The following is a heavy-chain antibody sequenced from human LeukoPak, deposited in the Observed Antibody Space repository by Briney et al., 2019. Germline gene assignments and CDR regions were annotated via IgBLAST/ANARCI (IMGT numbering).Heavy chain of an antibody. CDR2: IRYDGSNK. J-gene: IGHJ4*02. CDR1: GFTFSSYG. D-gene: IGHD2-2*01. Sequence: GRSLRLSCAASGFTFSSYGMHWVRQAPGKGLEWVAFIRYDGSNKYYADSVKGRFTISRDDSKNTLYLQMNSLRAEDTAVYYCAKEGDIVVVPAAIYFDYWGQGTLVTVSS. CDR3: AKEGDIVVVPAAIYFDY. V-gene: IGHV3-30*02.